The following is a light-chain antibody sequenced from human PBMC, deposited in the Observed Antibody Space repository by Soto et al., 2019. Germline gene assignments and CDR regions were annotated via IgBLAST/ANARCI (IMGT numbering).Light chain of an antibody. CDR2: DAS. V-gene: IGKV1-5*01. J-gene: IGKJ5*01. CDR1: QTISTW. CDR3: QQSETYPLT. Sequence: DIQITQSPSTLSASVGDRVTITCRASQTISTWLAWYQHKPGKAPNLLIYDASTLMSGVPSRFSGSGSGTEFTLTISSLQPGDFATYYCQQSETYPLTFGQGTRLDIK.